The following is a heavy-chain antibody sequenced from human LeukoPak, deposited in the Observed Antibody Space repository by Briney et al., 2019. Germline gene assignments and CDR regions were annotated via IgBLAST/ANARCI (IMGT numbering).Heavy chain of an antibody. V-gene: IGHV1-2*02. CDR2: INPNSGGT. CDR3: ASRGDYYDSSGHQGNFDY. Sequence: ASVKVSCKASGYTFTGYYMHWVRQAPGQGLEWMGWINPNSGGTNYAQKFQGRVTMTRDTSISTAYMELSRLRSDDTAVYYCASRGDYYDSSGHQGNFDYWGQGTLVTVSS. J-gene: IGHJ4*02. CDR1: GYTFTGYY. D-gene: IGHD3-22*01.